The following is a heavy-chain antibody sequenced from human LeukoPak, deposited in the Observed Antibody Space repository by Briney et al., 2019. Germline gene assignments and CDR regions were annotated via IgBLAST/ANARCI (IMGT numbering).Heavy chain of an antibody. Sequence: PGGSLRLSCAASGFTFSSYAMSWVRQAPGKGLEWVSAISGSGDQTHYADSVRGLFTIPRDIFKNTLYLQMNSLRAEDTAVYHCVKSAGKDGYRDVFDIWGQGTVVTVSS. J-gene: IGHJ3*02. CDR2: ISGSGDQT. D-gene: IGHD5-24*01. CDR1: GFTFSSYA. CDR3: VKSAGKDGYRDVFDI. V-gene: IGHV3-23*01.